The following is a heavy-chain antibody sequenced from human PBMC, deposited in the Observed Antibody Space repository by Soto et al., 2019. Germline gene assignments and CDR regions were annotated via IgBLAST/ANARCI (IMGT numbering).Heavy chain of an antibody. V-gene: IGHV4-59*01. CDR1: GGSISSYY. CDR2: IYYSGST. Sequence: SETLSLTCTVSGGSISSYYWSWIRQPPGKGLEWIGYIYYSGSTNYNPSLKSRVTISVDTSKNQFSLKLSSVTAADTAVYYCAREISTGGLYVWFDPWGQGTLVTVSS. D-gene: IGHD2-8*01. J-gene: IGHJ5*02. CDR3: AREISTGGLYVWFDP.